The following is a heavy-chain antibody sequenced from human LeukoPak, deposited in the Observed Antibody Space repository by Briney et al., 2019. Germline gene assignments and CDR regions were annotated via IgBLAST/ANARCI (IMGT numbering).Heavy chain of an antibody. D-gene: IGHD3-10*01. J-gene: IGHJ4*02. CDR2: NNPNSGGT. V-gene: IGHV1-2*02. Sequence: ASVKVSCKASGYTFTGHYVHWVRQAPGQGVEWMGWNNPNSGGTNYAQKFQGRVTVTRDTSITTAYMELSRLRSDDTAVYYCARAYYGSGSPDYWGQGTLVTVST. CDR1: GYTFTGHY. CDR3: ARAYYGSGSPDY.